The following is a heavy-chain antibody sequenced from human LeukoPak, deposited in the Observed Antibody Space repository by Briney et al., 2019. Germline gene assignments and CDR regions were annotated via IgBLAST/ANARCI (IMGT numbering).Heavy chain of an antibody. CDR3: AKNRMVRGADFDY. V-gene: IGHV3-23*01. CDR1: GFTFSSYA. CDR2: VSGSGGST. D-gene: IGHD3-10*01. J-gene: IGHJ4*02. Sequence: GGSLRLSCAASGFTFSSYAMSWVRQTPGKGLEWVSTVSGSGGSTYYADSVKGRFTISRDNSKNTLYLQMNSLRAEDTAVYYCAKNRMVRGADFDYWGQGTLVTVSS.